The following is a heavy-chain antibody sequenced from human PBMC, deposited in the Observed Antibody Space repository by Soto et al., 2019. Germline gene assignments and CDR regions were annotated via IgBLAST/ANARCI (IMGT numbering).Heavy chain of an antibody. Sequence: VSVKVSCKASGYTFTSYDISWVRQAPGQGLEWMGWISTYNGNTNYAQKLQGRVTMTTDTSTSTAYMELRSLRSDDTAVYYCARGFRVAATRWWFDPWGQGTLVTVSS. V-gene: IGHV1-18*01. CDR3: ARGFRVAATRWWFDP. CDR2: ISTYNGNT. D-gene: IGHD2-15*01. CDR1: GYTFTSYD. J-gene: IGHJ5*02.